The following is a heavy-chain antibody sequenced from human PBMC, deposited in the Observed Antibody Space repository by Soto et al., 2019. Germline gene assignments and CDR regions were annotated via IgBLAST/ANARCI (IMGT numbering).Heavy chain of an antibody. D-gene: IGHD3-22*01. CDR3: ARDCKDSSGYYCAFDI. CDR1: GFTVSSNY. CDR2: ISSSSSYI. J-gene: IGHJ3*02. Sequence: PGGSLRLSCVASGFTVSSNYMSWVRQAPGKGLEWVSSISSSSSYIYYADSVKGRFTISRDNAKNSLYLQMNSLSAEDTAVYYCARDCKDSSGYYCAFDIWGKGTMVTVSS. V-gene: IGHV3-21*01.